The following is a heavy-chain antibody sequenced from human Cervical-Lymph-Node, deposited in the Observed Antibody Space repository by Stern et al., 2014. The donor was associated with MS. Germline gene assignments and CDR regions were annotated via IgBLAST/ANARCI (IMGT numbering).Heavy chain of an antibody. J-gene: IGHJ6*02. V-gene: IGHV1-69*09. CDR1: GGTFSSYT. CDR3: ARDPRYRRYGMDV. D-gene: IGHD1-26*01. Sequence: VQLVQSGAEGKKPGSSGKVSCKASGGTFSSYTISWVRQAPGQGLEWMGSIIPNLGIANYAQKFQGKVTITADKSTSTAYMELSSLRSEDTAVYYCARDPRYRRYGMDVWGQGTTVTVSS. CDR2: IIPNLGIA.